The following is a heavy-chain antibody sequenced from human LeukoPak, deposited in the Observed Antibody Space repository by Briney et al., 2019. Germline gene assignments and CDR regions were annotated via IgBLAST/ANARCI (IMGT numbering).Heavy chain of an antibody. CDR2: IKTDGTYT. CDR3: ARAERLGELSFDY. J-gene: IGHJ4*02. Sequence: GGSLRLSCAASGFTFSRYWMHWVRQAPGEGLVWVSRIKTDGTYTSNADSVKGRFTISRDNAKNSLYLQMNSLRAEDTAVYYCARAERLGELSFDYWGQGTLVTVSS. CDR1: GFTFSRYW. V-gene: IGHV3-74*01. D-gene: IGHD3-16*02.